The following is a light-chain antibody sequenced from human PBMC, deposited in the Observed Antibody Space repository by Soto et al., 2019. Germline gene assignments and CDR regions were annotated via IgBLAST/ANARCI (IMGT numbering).Light chain of an antibody. CDR1: SSDVGIYNY. V-gene: IGLV2-14*01. CDR3: SSYTTSSTRV. Sequence: LTQPASVSGAPGQSIAISCTGSSSDVGIYNYVSWYQQHPGKVPKLIIYEVTNRPSGVSNRFSGSKSGNTASLTISGLQAEDEADYYCSSYTTSSTRVFGTGTKVTVL. CDR2: EVT. J-gene: IGLJ1*01.